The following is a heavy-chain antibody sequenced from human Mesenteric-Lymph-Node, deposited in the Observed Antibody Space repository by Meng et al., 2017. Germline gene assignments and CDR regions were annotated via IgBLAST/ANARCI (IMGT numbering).Heavy chain of an antibody. V-gene: IGHV4-61*02. J-gene: IGHJ6*02. CDR3: ARSASSGYLTLYYYYGMDV. CDR1: GGSISSGSYY. CDR2: IYTSGST. Sequence: SETLSLTCTVSGGSISSGSYYWSWIRQPAGKGLEWIGRIYTSGSTNYNPSLKSRVTISVDTSKNQFSLKLSSVTAADTAVYYCARSASSGYLTLYYYYGMDVWGQGTTVTVSS. D-gene: IGHD3-22*01.